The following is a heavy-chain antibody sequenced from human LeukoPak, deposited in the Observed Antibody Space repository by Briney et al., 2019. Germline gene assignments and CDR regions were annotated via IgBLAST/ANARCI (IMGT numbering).Heavy chain of an antibody. CDR2: IYYSGST. D-gene: IGHD1-26*01. V-gene: IGHV4-59*08. CDR3: ARYGGYSGNYSADYYYALDV. Sequence: SETLSLTCTVSGGSISSYYWSWIRQPPGKGLEWIGYIYYSGSTNYNPSLKSRVTISVDTSKNQFSLKLSSVTAADTAVYYCARYGGYSGNYSADYYYALDVWGQGTTVTVS. CDR1: GGSISSYY. J-gene: IGHJ6*02.